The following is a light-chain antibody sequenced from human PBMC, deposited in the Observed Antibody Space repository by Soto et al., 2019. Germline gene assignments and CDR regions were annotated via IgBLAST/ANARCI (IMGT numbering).Light chain of an antibody. CDR2: EVN. Sequence: QSALTQPPSASGSPGQSVTISCTGTSSDVGGYNYVSWYQQHPGKAPKLMIYEVNKRPSGVPDRFAGSKSGSTASLTVSGLQHDDEDDYYCSSYQGSNHFVFGVGTKVTV. CDR1: SSDVGGYNY. CDR3: SSYQGSNHFV. V-gene: IGLV2-8*01. J-gene: IGLJ1*01.